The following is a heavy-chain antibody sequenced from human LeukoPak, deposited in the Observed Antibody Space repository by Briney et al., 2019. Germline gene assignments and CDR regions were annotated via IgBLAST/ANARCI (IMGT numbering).Heavy chain of an antibody. CDR3: ARDRGINF. J-gene: IGHJ4*02. CDR2: IKQDGSGK. V-gene: IGHV3-7*01. Sequence: GGSLRLSCAASGFTFSGYWMSWVRQAPGKGLEWVANIKQDGSGKYYVDSVKGRFTISRDNAKNSLYLQMNSLRAEDTAVYYCARDRGINFWGQGTLVTVSS. D-gene: IGHD3-10*01. CDR1: GFTFSGYW.